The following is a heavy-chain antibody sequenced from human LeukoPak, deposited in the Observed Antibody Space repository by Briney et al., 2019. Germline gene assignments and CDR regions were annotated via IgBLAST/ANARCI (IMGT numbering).Heavy chain of an antibody. D-gene: IGHD3-10*01. CDR1: ADSLSSGGHY. V-gene: IGHV4-31*03. Sequence: SETLSLTCTVSADSLSSGGHYWAWLRQFPGKGLESIGFIHHSGRSRHNPSLKDRVAISVATSRKQFALKLSSVTAADTAMYYCARGGNRFGGFYFDYWGQGIQVIVSS. CDR3: ARGGNRFGGFYFDY. CDR2: IHHSGRS. J-gene: IGHJ4*02.